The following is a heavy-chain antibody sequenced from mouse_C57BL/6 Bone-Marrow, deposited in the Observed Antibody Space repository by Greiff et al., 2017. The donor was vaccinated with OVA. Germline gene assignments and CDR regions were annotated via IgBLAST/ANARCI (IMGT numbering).Heavy chain of an antibody. CDR1: GYTFTSYW. Sequence: QVQLQQPGAELVKPGASVKLSCKASGYTFTSYWMQWVKQRPGQGLEWIGEIDPSDSYTNYNQKFKGKATLPVDTSSSTAYMQLSSPTSEDSALYYCARSGIITVVERRVFDSWGDGTTLSLSS. CDR2: IDPSDSYT. D-gene: IGHD1-1*01. J-gene: IGHJ2*01. V-gene: IGHV1-50*01. CDR3: ARSGIITVVERRVFDS.